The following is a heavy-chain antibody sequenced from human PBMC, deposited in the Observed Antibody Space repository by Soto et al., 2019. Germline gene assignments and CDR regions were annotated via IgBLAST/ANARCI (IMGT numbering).Heavy chain of an antibody. Sequence: EGQLVESGGGLVQPGGSLRLSCAASGFTFSASWMYWVRRPPGTGLLWVSRIDSDGSTTNYADSVKGRFTISRDNAKNTLYLHMNSLRAEDTAGYYCARDTRNLGLDPWGQGTLVTVSS. J-gene: IGHJ5*02. V-gene: IGHV3-74*01. CDR3: ARDTRNLGLDP. D-gene: IGHD4-4*01. CDR1: GFTFSASW. CDR2: IDSDGSTT.